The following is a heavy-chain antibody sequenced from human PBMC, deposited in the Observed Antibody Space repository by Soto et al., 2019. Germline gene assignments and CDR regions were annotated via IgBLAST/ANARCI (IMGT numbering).Heavy chain of an antibody. CDR2: ISYDGSRK. J-gene: IGHJ4*02. D-gene: IGHD3-16*01. CDR1: GFTFSSYG. CDR3: VKDRVESGLGEVDY. Sequence: QVQLVESGGGVVQPGRSLRLSCAATGFTFSSYGMHWVRQAPGKGLEWVAVISYDGSRKYYADYVKGRFTISRDNSKSTLYLQMNSLRADDTAVYYCVKDRVESGLGEVDYWGQGTLVTVSS. V-gene: IGHV3-30*18.